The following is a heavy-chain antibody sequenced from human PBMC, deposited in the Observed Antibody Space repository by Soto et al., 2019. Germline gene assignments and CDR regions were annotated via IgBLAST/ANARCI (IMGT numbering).Heavy chain of an antibody. V-gene: IGHV3-30*03. J-gene: IGHJ4*02. CDR1: GFTFSSYG. CDR2: ISYDGSNK. D-gene: IGHD3-22*01. Sequence: GGSLRLSCAASGFTFSSYGMHWVRQAPGKGLEWVAVISYDGSNKYYADSVKGRLTITRDNSKNTLYLQMNSLRAEDTAVYYCATHYDSSGSGPFWGQGTLVTVSS. CDR3: ATHYDSSGSGPF.